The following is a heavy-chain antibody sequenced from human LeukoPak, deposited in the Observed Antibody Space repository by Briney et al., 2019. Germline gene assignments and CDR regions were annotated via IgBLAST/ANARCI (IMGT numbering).Heavy chain of an antibody. CDR3: ARGPAAVTAPGDY. CDR1: GYTFTNFY. CDR2: INPSGTST. J-gene: IGHJ4*02. D-gene: IGHD2-21*02. V-gene: IGHV1-46*01. Sequence: GASVKVSCKTSGYTFTNFYLHWVRQAPGQGLEWMGIINPSGTSTSYAQKFQGRVTMTRDMSTSTVYMELSSLRSEDTAVYYSARGPAAVTAPGDYWGQGTLVTVSS.